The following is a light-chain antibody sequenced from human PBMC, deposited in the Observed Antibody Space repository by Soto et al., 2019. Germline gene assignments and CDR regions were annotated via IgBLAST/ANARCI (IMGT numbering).Light chain of an antibody. V-gene: IGKV1-33*01. CDR2: DAS. Sequence: DIQMTQSPSSLSASEGDRVTITCQASQVISNYVNWYQQKPGKAPKLLIFDASNLETGVPSRFSGSGSGTDFTFTISSLQAGDIATYYCQQYENFPLTFGGGTRVEIK. CDR3: QQYENFPLT. CDR1: QVISNY. J-gene: IGKJ4*01.